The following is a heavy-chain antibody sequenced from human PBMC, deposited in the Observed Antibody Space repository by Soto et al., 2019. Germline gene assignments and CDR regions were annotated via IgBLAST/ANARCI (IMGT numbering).Heavy chain of an antibody. CDR1: GFTFSNAW. CDR2: IKSKTDRGTT. J-gene: IGHJ4*02. V-gene: IGHV3-15*07. D-gene: IGHD6-19*01. CDR3: STDAARMALAGLGY. Sequence: PGGSLRLSCAASGFTFSNAWMNWVRQAPGKGLEWVGRIKSKTDRGTTDYAAPVKGRFTISRDDSKNTMYLQMNSLKIEDTAVYYCSTDAARMALAGLGYWGQGTLVTVSS.